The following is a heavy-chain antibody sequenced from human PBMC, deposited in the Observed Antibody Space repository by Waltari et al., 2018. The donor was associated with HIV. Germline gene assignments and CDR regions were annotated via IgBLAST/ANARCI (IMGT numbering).Heavy chain of an antibody. J-gene: IGHJ6*02. V-gene: IGHV3-9*01. Sequence: EVQLVESGGGSVQPGRSLRLPCTGSGMTFDDYAMHWVRQPPGKGLEWVSGISWNSGDIAYADSVKGRFTISRDNTKNSLFLQMNSVRVEDTALYYCVKDGASTIFGVLNGMDVWGQGTTVTVSS. CDR1: GMTFDDYA. CDR3: VKDGASTIFGVLNGMDV. D-gene: IGHD3-3*01. CDR2: ISWNSGDI.